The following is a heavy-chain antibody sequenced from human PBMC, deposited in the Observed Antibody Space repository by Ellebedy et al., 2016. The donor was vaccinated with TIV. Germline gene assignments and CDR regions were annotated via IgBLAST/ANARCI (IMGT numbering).Heavy chain of an antibody. Sequence: MPSETLSLTCTVSGQSIISGYYWSWIRQPPGKGLEWIGYNYYSGSIKYNPSLKSRVTISVDTSKNQFSLKLSSVTAADTAVYYCARALTHGGMDVWGQGTTVTVSS. J-gene: IGHJ6*02. CDR3: ARALTHGGMDV. V-gene: IGHV4-61*01. CDR1: GQSIISGYY. D-gene: IGHD3-9*01. CDR2: NYYSGSI.